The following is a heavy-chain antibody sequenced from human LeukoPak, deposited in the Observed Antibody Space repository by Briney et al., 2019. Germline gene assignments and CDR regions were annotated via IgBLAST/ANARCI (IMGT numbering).Heavy chain of an antibody. J-gene: IGHJ5*02. CDR2: ISGDGGST. V-gene: IGHV3-43*02. CDR1: GFTFDDYA. Sequence: GGSLRLSCAASGFTFDDYAMHWVRQAPGKGLEWVSLISGDGGSTYYADSVKGRFTISRDNSKNSPYLQMNSLRTEDTALYYCAKDSGYSYGFTYNWFDPWGQGTLVTVSS. CDR3: AKDSGYSYGFTYNWFDP. D-gene: IGHD5-18*01.